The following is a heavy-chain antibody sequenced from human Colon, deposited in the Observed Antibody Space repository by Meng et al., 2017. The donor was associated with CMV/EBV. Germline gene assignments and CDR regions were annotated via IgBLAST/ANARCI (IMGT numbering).Heavy chain of an antibody. D-gene: IGHD3-3*01. J-gene: IGHJ4*02. CDR1: GYTFIDYY. CDR2: INPKNGAT. CDR3: ARGFDFWRGSDFDY. V-gene: IGHV1-2*02. Sequence: ASVKVSCKAAGYTFIDYYMHWVRQAPGHGLEWMGWINPKNGATNYDQKFQDRVTVTRDTSITTVYMELNRLRLDDTAVYFCARGFDFWRGSDFDYWGQGTSVTVSS.